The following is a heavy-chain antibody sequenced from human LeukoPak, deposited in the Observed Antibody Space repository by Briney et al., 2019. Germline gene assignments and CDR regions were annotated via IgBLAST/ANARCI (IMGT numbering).Heavy chain of an antibody. D-gene: IGHD2-15*01. CDR2: ISSSSSTI. V-gene: IGHV3-48*04. CDR1: GFTFSSYS. Sequence: GGSLRLSCAASGFTFSSYSMNWVRQAPGKGLEWVSYISSSSSTIYYADSVKGRFTISRDNAKNSLYLQMNSLRAEDTAVYYCARDPPDGYHDYWGQGTLVTVSS. CDR3: ARDPPDGYHDY. J-gene: IGHJ4*02.